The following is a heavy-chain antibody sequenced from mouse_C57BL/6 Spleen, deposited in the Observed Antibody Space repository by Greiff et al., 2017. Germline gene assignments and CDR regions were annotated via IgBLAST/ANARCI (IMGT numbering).Heavy chain of an antibody. CDR3: ARYDPVTEFDY. CDR1: GYTFTSYW. Sequence: QVQLKQPGAELVKPGASVKLSCKASGYTFTSYWMHWVKQRPGRGLEWIGRIDPNSGGTKYNEKFKSKATLTVDKPSSTAYMQLSSLTSEDSAVYYCARYDPVTEFDYWGQGTTLTVSS. V-gene: IGHV1-72*01. J-gene: IGHJ2*01. D-gene: IGHD2-5*01. CDR2: IDPNSGGT.